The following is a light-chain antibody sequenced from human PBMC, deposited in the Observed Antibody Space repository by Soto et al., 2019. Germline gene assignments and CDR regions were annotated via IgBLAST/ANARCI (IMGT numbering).Light chain of an antibody. V-gene: IGKV3-15*01. Sequence: EIVMTQSPATLSVTPGERATLSCRASQSGSSNLAFFQQNPGQAPRLLINGASTRANAIPPRFSGSGSGTEFTLTISSLQSEDFAGYYCQQYNDWPYTFGQGTTLAIK. CDR2: GAS. CDR1: QSGSSN. CDR3: QQYNDWPYT. J-gene: IGKJ2*01.